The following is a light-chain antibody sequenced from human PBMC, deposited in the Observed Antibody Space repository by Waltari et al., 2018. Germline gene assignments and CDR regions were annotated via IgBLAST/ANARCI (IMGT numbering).Light chain of an antibody. CDR3: QQYNDWHLIT. CDR1: QSVSIN. V-gene: IGKV3-15*01. J-gene: IGKJ5*01. CDR2: DAS. Sequence: EVVMTQSLAILSVFPGERATPSCRASQSVSINLAWYQQKPGQAPRLLIYDASTRATGIPARFSGSGSGTEFTLTISSLQSEDFANYYCQQYNDWHLITFGQGTRLEIK.